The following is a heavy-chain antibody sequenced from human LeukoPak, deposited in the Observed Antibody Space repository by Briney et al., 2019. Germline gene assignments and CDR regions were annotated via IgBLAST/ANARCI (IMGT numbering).Heavy chain of an antibody. J-gene: IGHJ3*02. V-gene: IGHV3-21*01. CDR1: GFTFSTYA. Sequence: RGSLRLSCAASGFTFSTYAMNWVRQAPGKGLEWVSSISVTSSHIYYAASVKGRFIVSRDNAQKSLNLQMNSLRAEDTALYYCARGDVVLQRNDALDIWGQGTMVSVSS. CDR2: ISVTSSHI. CDR3: ARGDVVLQRNDALDI. D-gene: IGHD2-8*01.